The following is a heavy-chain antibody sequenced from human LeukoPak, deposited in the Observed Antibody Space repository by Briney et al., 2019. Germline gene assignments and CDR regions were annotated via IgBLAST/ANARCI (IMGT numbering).Heavy chain of an antibody. V-gene: IGHV1-18*04. CDR1: GDYY. Sequence: ASVKVSCKASGDYYMHWVRQAPGQGLEWMGWISAYNGNTNYAQKLQGRVTMTTDTSTSTAYMELRSLRSDDTAVYYCARDSPDYGDYDTPGVFDYWGQGTLVTVSS. CDR3: ARDSPDYGDYDTPGVFDY. CDR2: ISAYNGNT. J-gene: IGHJ4*02. D-gene: IGHD4-17*01.